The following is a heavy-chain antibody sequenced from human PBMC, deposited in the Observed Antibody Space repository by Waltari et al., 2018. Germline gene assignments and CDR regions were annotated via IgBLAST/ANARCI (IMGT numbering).Heavy chain of an antibody. CDR1: GFSFGNYA. J-gene: IGHJ4*02. CDR3: ARLNDDHDFQALDF. V-gene: IGHV3-23*01. CDR2: ISGSGDSI. D-gene: IGHD1-1*01. Sequence: ELQLLESGGGFVQPGGSLRLLCAASGFSFGNYAMTWVRQAPGKGLGVVSGISGSGDSIYYADSVKGRFTISRDNSKNTLTLQVNSLRGEDTAVYYCARLNDDHDFQALDFWGQGTLVTVSS.